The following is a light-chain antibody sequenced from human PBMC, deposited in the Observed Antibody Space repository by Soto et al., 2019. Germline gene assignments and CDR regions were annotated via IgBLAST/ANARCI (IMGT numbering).Light chain of an antibody. CDR1: QDIGTY. J-gene: IGKJ1*01. CDR2: AAS. CDR3: QQYNRFST. Sequence: AIRMTQSPSSLSASTGDRVTIPCRASQDIGTYLAWYQQKPGKAPKLLIYAASSLQSGVPSRFSGSGSGTDFTLTISWLQSEDFATYYCQQYNRFSTFGQGTKVDIK. V-gene: IGKV1-8*01.